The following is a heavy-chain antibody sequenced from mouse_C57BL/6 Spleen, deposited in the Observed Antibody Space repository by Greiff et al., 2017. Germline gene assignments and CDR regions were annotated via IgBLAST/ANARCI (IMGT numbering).Heavy chain of an antibody. CDR1: GYTFTSYW. Sequence: QVQLQQPGAELVKPGASVKLSCKASGYTFTSYWMQWVKQRPGQGLEWIGEIDPSDSYPNYNQKFKGKATLTVDTSSSTAYMQLSRLTSEDSAVYYCASLGPFDYWGQGTTLTVSS. CDR2: IDPSDSYP. V-gene: IGHV1-50*01. CDR3: ASLGPFDY. D-gene: IGHD6-2*01. J-gene: IGHJ2*01.